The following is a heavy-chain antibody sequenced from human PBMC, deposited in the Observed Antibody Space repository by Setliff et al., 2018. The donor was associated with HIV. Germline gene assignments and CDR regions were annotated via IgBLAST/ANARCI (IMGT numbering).Heavy chain of an antibody. Sequence: LSLTCTVSGGSISSGSYYWSWIRQPAGKGLEWIGHVYTSGSTDYNPSLKIRVTISVDTSKNQFSLKLSAVTAADTAEYYCARGIAAAGVRGNSFDIWGQGTMVTVSS. J-gene: IGHJ3*02. CDR2: VYTSGST. V-gene: IGHV4-61*09. D-gene: IGHD6-13*01. CDR1: GGSISSGSYY. CDR3: ARGIAAAGVRGNSFDI.